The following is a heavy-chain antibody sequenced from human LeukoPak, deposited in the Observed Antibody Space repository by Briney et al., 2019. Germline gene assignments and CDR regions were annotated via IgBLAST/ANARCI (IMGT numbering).Heavy chain of an antibody. Sequence: SVKVSCKASGGTFSSYAISWVRQAPGQGLEWMGRIIPILGIANYAQKFQGRVTITADKSTSTAYMELSSLRSGDTAVYYCARDCSGGSCYSGVRWFDPWGQGTLVTVSS. D-gene: IGHD2-15*01. CDR2: IIPILGIA. CDR3: ARDCSGGSCYSGVRWFDP. V-gene: IGHV1-69*04. J-gene: IGHJ5*02. CDR1: GGTFSSYA.